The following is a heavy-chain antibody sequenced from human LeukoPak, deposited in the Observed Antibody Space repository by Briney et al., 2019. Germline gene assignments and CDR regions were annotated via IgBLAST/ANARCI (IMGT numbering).Heavy chain of an antibody. J-gene: IGHJ4*02. CDR1: GFTFSSYG. CDR2: ISYDGSNK. V-gene: IGHV3-30*18. CDR3: AKDRASFDY. Sequence: PGRSLRLSCAASGFTFSSYGMHWVRQAPGKGLEWVAVISYDGSNKYYADSVKGRFTISRDNSKNTLYLQMNSLRAEDTAVYYCAKDRASFDYWGQGTLVTVSS.